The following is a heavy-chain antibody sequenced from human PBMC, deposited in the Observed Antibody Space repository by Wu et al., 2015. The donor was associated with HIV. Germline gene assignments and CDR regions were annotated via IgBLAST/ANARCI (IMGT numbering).Heavy chain of an antibody. CDR2: FIPMFGTA. V-gene: IGHV1-69*18. D-gene: IGHD3-16*01. J-gene: IGHJ4*02. CDR3: ARDRGAVPDY. Sequence: QVQLVQSGAEVKKPGASVKVSCKASGGTFSSYAFSWVRQAPGQGLEWMGSFIPMFGTATYAQNFRDRVTITADESTSTAYMELSSLRSEDTAVYYCARDRGAVPDYWGQGTLVTVSS. CDR1: GGTFSSYA.